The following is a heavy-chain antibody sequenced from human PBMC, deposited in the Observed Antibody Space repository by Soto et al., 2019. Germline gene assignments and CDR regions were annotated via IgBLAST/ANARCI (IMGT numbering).Heavy chain of an antibody. J-gene: IGHJ5*02. Sequence: PSETLSLTCTVSGGSISSGDYYWSWIRQPPGKGLEWIGYIYYSGSTYYNPSLKSRVTISVDTSKNQFSLKLSSVTAADTAVYYCARYGYSGYEGHNWFDPWGQGTLVTVSS. CDR3: ARYGYSGYEGHNWFDP. CDR1: GGSISSGDYY. D-gene: IGHD5-12*01. CDR2: IYYSGST. V-gene: IGHV4-30-4*01.